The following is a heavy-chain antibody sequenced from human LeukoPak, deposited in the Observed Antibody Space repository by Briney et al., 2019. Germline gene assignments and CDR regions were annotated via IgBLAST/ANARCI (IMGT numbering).Heavy chain of an antibody. CDR1: GGSFSGYY. CDR3: AREPHGEDDILTGPAGEFDP. CDR2: INHSGST. V-gene: IGHV4-34*01. D-gene: IGHD3-9*01. Sequence: SETLSLTCAAYGGSFSGYYWSWIRQPPGKGLEWIGEINHSGSTNYNPSLKSRVTISVDTSKNQFSLKLSSVTAADTAVYYCAREPHGEDDILTGPAGEFDPWGQGTLVTVSS. J-gene: IGHJ5*02.